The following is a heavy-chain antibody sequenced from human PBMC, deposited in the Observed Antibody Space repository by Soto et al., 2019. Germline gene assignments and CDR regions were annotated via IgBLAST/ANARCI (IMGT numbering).Heavy chain of an antibody. V-gene: IGHV4-4*02. CDR3: ARDPPGIRAAFDI. CDR1: GGSISSSNW. CDR2: IYHSGST. Sequence: QVQLQESGPGLVKPSGTLSLTCAVSGGSISSSNWWSWVRQPPGKGLEWIGEIYHSGSTNYNPSLKSRVTRSVDKSKDQFSLKLSSVTAADPAVYYFARDPPGIRAAFDIWGQGTMVTVSS. J-gene: IGHJ3*02. D-gene: IGHD1-20*01.